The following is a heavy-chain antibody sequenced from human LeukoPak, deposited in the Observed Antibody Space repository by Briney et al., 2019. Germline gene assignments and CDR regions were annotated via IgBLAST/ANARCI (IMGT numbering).Heavy chain of an antibody. D-gene: IGHD6-6*01. Sequence: ASVKVSCKASGYTFTDYYLHWVRQAPGQGLEWMGIINPTGGSTTYAQKFQGRVTMTRDTSTSTVYMELSSLRSDDTAVYYCARTAARRFDYWGQGTLVTVSS. CDR3: ARTAARRFDY. J-gene: IGHJ4*02. CDR2: INPTGGST. V-gene: IGHV1-46*01. CDR1: GYTFTDYY.